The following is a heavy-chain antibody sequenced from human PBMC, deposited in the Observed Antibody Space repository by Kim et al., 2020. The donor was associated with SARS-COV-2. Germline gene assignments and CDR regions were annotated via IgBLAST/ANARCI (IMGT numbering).Heavy chain of an antibody. V-gene: IGHV3-23*01. CDR1: GFTFSRYG. CDR3: TGDIYYYEPSGYARWGY. J-gene: IGHJ4*02. CDR2: ISGNGGST. D-gene: IGHD3-22*01. Sequence: GGSLRLSCAASGFTFSRYGMTWVRQAPGKGLEWVSAISGNGGSTHYADSVKGRFTVSRDNSRNTVYLQMNSLRPEDTAVYYCTGDIYYYEPSGYARWGYWGQGTLVTVSS.